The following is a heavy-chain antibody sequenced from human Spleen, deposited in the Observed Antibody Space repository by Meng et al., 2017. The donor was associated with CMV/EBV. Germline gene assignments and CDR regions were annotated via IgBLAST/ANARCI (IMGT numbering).Heavy chain of an antibody. Sequence: GESLKISCAASGFTFGSYWMSWVRQAPGKGLEWVANIKGDGSDKGYVDSVKGRFTISRDNAENSLYLQMNSLRVEDTAMYYCAREAEDNNFWSGYYGWGQGTLVTVSS. CDR1: GFTFGSYW. V-gene: IGHV3-7*01. J-gene: IGHJ4*02. CDR3: AREAEDNNFWSGYYG. D-gene: IGHD3-3*01. CDR2: IKGDGSDK.